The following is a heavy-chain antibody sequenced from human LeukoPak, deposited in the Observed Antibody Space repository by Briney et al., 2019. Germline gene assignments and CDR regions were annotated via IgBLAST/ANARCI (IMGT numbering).Heavy chain of an antibody. Sequence: GGSLRLSCAASGFTFSSYAMSWVRQAPGKGLEWVAVISYDGSNKYYADSVKGRFTISRDNSKNTLYLQMNSLRAEDTAVYYCAKSYGFDFDWLSLDYWGQGTLVTVSS. CDR3: AKSYGFDFDWLSLDY. D-gene: IGHD3-9*01. CDR2: ISYDGSNK. J-gene: IGHJ4*02. CDR1: GFTFSSYA. V-gene: IGHV3-30*18.